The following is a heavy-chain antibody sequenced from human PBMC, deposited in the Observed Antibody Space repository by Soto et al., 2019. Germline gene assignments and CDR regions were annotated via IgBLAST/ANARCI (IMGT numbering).Heavy chain of an antibody. CDR1: GGSISSSSYY. CDR3: HLFGELLNLSEY. V-gene: IGHV4-39*01. CDR2: IYYSGST. J-gene: IGHJ4*02. D-gene: IGHD3-10*02. Sequence: SETLSLTCTVSGGSISSSSYYWGWILHPPGKGLEWIGSIYYSGSTYYNPSLKSRVTISVDTSKNQFSLKLSSVTAADTAVYYCHLFGELLNLSEYWGKGNMVTVSS.